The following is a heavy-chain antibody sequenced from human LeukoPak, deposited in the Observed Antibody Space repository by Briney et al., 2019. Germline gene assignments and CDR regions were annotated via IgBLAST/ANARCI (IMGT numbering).Heavy chain of an antibody. V-gene: IGHV3-30*18. J-gene: IGHJ4*02. CDR1: GFTFSSYG. Sequence: GRSLRLSCAASGFTFSSYGMHWVRQAPGKGLEWVAVISYDGSNKYYVDSVKGRFTISRDNSKNTLYLQMNSLRAEDTAVYYCAKGRARRLLLLPFDYWGQGTLVTVSS. CDR3: AKGRARRLLLLPFDY. D-gene: IGHD2-15*01. CDR2: ISYDGSNK.